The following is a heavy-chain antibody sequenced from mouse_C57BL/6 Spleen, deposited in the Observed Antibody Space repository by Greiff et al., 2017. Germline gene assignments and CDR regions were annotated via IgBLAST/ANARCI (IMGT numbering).Heavy chain of an antibody. J-gene: IGHJ2*01. CDR3: AREVAYYFDY. V-gene: IGHV5-17*01. Sequence: EVKVVESGGGLVKPGGSLKLSCAASGFTFSDYGMHWVRQAPEKGLEWVAYISSGSSTIYYADTVKGRFTISRDNAKNTLFLQMTSLRSEDTAMYYCAREVAYYFDYWGQGTTLTVSS. CDR1: GFTFSDYG. CDR2: ISSGSSTI. D-gene: IGHD1-1*01.